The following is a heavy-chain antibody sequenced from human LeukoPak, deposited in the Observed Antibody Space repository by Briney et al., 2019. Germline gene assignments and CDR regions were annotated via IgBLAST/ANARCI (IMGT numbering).Heavy chain of an antibody. D-gene: IGHD2-8*02. Sequence: GGSLRLPCAASGFTFSTYGVHWVRQAPGKGLEWVAIIWYDGSNAYYADSVKGRFTISRDNSRNTLYLQMNSLRAEDTAVYYCARDKTGVNYYYGMDVWGQGTTVTVSS. J-gene: IGHJ6*02. CDR3: ARDKTGVNYYYGMDV. CDR2: IWYDGSNA. CDR1: GFTFSTYG. V-gene: IGHV3-33*01.